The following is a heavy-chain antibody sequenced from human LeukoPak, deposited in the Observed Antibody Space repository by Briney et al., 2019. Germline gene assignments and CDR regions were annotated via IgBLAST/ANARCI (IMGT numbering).Heavy chain of an antibody. D-gene: IGHD6-19*01. CDR2: INPNSGGT. CDR1: GYTFTGYY. CDR3: ARDSKAVADFDY. J-gene: IGHJ4*02. Sequence: ASVKDSCKASGYTFTGYYMHWVRQAPGQGLEWMGWINPNSGGTNYAQKFQGRVTMTRDTSISTAYMELSRLRSDDTAVYYCARDSKAVADFDYWGQGTLVTVSS. V-gene: IGHV1-2*02.